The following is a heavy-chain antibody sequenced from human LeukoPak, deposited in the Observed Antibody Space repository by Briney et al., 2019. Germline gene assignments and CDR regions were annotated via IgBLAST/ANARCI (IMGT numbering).Heavy chain of an antibody. D-gene: IGHD3-3*01. Sequence: GGSLRLSCAASGFTVSTNYMSWVRQAPGKGLEWVSVIYTGGSTYYADSVKGRFIISRDNSKDTLYLQMNSLRPEDTAVYYCARATFWSGYQRDSWYMDVWGKGTPVTVSS. J-gene: IGHJ6*03. CDR3: ARATFWSGYQRDSWYMDV. V-gene: IGHV3-66*02. CDR1: GFTVSTNY. CDR2: IYTGGST.